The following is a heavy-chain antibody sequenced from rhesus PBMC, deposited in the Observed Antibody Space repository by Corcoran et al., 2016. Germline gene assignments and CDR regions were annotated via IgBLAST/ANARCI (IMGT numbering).Heavy chain of an antibody. V-gene: IGHV4-73*01. Sequence: QLKLQQWGEGLVKPSETLSLTCAVYGGSICGYYWSWIRQPPGKGLDWIGNIYRNKPKPNYNPSLKDRVTVSKNTSRNQFSRKLTSVTAADTAVYYCARRFGDRFDVWGPGVLVTVSS. J-gene: IGHJ5-1*01. D-gene: IGHD3-3*01. CDR2: IYRNKPKP. CDR3: ARRFGDRFDV. CDR1: GGSICGYY.